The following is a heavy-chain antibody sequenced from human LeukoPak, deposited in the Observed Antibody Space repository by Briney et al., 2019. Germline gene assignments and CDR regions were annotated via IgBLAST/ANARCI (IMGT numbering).Heavy chain of an antibody. D-gene: IGHD3-10*01. CDR3: ARRYYYGSGSYYNPTSYTGKYNWFDP. CDR1: GGSISSGSYH. J-gene: IGHJ5*02. Sequence: SETLSLTCTVSGGSISSGSYHWSWIRQPAGKGLEWIGRIDTSGSTNYNPSLKSRVTISVDTSKNQFSLKLSSVTAADTAVYYCARRYYYGSGSYYNPTSYTGKYNWFDPWGQGTLVTVSS. CDR2: IDTSGST. V-gene: IGHV4-61*02.